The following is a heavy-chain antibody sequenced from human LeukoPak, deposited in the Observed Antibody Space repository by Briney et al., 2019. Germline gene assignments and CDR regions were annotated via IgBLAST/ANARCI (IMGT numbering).Heavy chain of an antibody. J-gene: IGHJ4*02. CDR3: ARDRLSYDFWSGYYLYFDY. V-gene: IGHV1-46*01. D-gene: IGHD3-3*01. CDR1: GYTFTSYY. CDR2: INPSGGST. Sequence: GASVKVSCKASGYTFTSYYTHWVRQAPGQGLEWMGIINPSGGSTSYAQKFQGRVTMTRDTSTSTVYMELSSLRSEDTAVYYCARDRLSYDFWSGYYLYFDYWGQGTLVTVSS.